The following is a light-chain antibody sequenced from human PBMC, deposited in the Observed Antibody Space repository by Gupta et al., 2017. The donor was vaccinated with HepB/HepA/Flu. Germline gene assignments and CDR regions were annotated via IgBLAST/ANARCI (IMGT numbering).Light chain of an antibody. CDR2: DNS. Sequence: QSILPQPPSVSATPVHKVTISCSGSNSNLGSASVSWYQQVPASAPNLFIYDNSKRRSAIPARFSGSKSGTSATLIITGLQTGEEAYYYCATEDRSGNDFVFGTGTKVTVL. V-gene: IGLV1-51*01. J-gene: IGLJ1*01. CDR3: ATEDRSGNDFV. CDR1: NSNLGSAS.